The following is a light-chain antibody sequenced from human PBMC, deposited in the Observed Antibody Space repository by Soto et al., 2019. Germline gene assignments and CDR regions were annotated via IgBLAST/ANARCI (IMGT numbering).Light chain of an antibody. CDR2: DVK. CDR1: SSDVGAYDY. Sequence: QSALTQPASVSGSPGQAIAISCTGTSSDVGAYDYVSWYQQHPGKAPKLMIYDVKYRPSGVSNRFSGSKSGNTASLTISGLHAEDEADYYCSSYPSSSSVIFGGGTKLTVL. J-gene: IGLJ2*01. V-gene: IGLV2-14*01. CDR3: SSYPSSSSVI.